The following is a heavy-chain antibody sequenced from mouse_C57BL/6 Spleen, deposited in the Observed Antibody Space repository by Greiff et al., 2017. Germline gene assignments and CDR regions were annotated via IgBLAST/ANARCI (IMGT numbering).Heavy chain of an antibody. CDR1: GYTFTDYE. CDR2: IDPETGGT. CDR3: TRGELLYYFDY. V-gene: IGHV1-15*01. J-gene: IGHJ2*01. D-gene: IGHD2-12*01. Sequence: VQLQESGAELVRPGASVTLSCKASGYTFTDYEMHWVKQTPVHGLEWIGAIDPETGGTAYNQKFKGKAILTADKSSSTAYMELRSLTSEDSAVYYCTRGELLYYFDYWGQGTTLTVSS.